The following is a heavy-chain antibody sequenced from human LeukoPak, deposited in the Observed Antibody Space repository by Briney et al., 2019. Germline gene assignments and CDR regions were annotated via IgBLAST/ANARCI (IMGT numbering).Heavy chain of an antibody. D-gene: IGHD1-26*01. CDR1: REFISCYY. CDR2: NSGTT. CDR3: ARRQGRRGIVGTTILKGAFDI. J-gene: IGHJ3*02. V-gene: IGHV4-34*01. Sequence: SETLSLTCGVSREFISCYYWGWIRQPPGKGLEWIGDNSGTTKYNPTLKSRVTISIDTSKKRFSLNVKSVTAADTAVYYCARRQGRRGIVGTTILKGAFDIWGQGTRVTVSS.